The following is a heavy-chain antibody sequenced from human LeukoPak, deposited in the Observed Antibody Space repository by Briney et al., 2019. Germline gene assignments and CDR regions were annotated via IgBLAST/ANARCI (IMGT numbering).Heavy chain of an antibody. CDR3: ARDRYSGYDWWSWFDP. V-gene: IGHV4-39*02. Sequence: SVTLSLTCTLSVGSISNSSYFWRWIRQPPGKGLEGIGSMYYSGSTYYNPSLKTRATISVDTSKNQFSLKLSSVTTADTAVYYCARDRYSGYDWWSWFDPWGQGTLVTVSS. CDR2: MYYSGST. CDR1: VGSISNSSYF. D-gene: IGHD5-12*01. J-gene: IGHJ5*02.